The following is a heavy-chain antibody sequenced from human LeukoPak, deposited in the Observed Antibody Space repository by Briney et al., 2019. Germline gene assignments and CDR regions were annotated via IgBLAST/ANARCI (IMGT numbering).Heavy chain of an antibody. CDR1: GFTFSSYW. CDR2: IKQDGSEG. V-gene: IGHV3-7*01. CDR3: ASTATLSY. Sequence: GGSLRLSCAASGFTFSSYWMTWVRQAPGKGLEWVAKIKQDGSEGNYVDSVKGRFTISRGNAKNSLYLQMNSLRAEDTAVYYCASTATLSYWGQGTLVTVSS. J-gene: IGHJ4*02. D-gene: IGHD2-15*01.